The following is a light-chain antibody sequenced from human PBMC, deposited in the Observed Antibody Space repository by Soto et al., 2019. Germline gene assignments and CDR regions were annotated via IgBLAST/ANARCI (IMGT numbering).Light chain of an antibody. J-gene: IGLJ1*01. Sequence: QSALTQPASVSGSPGQSITISCTGSSSDVGGYNYVAWYQQHPGKAPKLILYHVNKRPSGVPDRFSGSKSGNTASLTISGLQAEDEADYFCSSYAGSYTYVFANGTKATV. CDR3: SSYAGSYTYV. CDR1: SSDVGGYNY. V-gene: IGLV2-11*01. CDR2: HVN.